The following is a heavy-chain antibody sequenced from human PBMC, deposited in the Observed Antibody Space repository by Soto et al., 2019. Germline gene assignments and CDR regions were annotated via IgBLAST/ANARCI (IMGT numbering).Heavy chain of an antibody. V-gene: IGHV3-23*01. J-gene: IGHJ5*02. D-gene: IGHD4-17*01. CDR2: FSGTGGCT. Sequence: GEALRLSCAASGFTLSSYAMSGVRQDPGKGLEWVSTFSGTGGCTYYVVSVKGRFTISRDDSKNTLFLHMNSLRAADTAVYYCARGQRALITYGPLDPWGQGTLVTVSS. CDR3: ARGQRALITYGPLDP. CDR1: GFTLSSYA.